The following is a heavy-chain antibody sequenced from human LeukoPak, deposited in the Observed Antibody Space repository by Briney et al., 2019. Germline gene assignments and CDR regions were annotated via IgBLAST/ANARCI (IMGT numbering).Heavy chain of an antibody. CDR2: IRSRSSYI. V-gene: IGHV3-21*01. Sequence: PGGSLRLSCAASGFTFSHYGMHWVRQAPGKGLEWVSSIRSRSSYIYYADSVKGRFTISRDNARNSLYLQMNSLRAEDTAVYYCASTKSGGWYFDLWGRGTLVTVSS. CDR1: GFTFSHYG. D-gene: IGHD2-8*01. CDR3: ASTKSGGWYFDL. J-gene: IGHJ2*01.